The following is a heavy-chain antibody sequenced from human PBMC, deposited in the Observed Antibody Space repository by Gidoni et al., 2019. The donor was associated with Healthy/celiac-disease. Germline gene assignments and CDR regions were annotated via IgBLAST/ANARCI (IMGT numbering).Heavy chain of an antibody. V-gene: IGHV4-39*01. D-gene: IGHD6-19*01. J-gene: IGHJ4*02. CDR1: GGSISRSSYY. CDR3: ARSYQWLVPYYFDY. CDR2: IYYSGST. Sequence: QLQLQESGPGLVKPSETLSLTCTVSGGSISRSSYYWGWIRQPPGKGLEWIGSIYYSGSTYYNPSLKSRVTISVDTSKNQFSLKLSSVTAADTAVYYCARSYQWLVPYYFDYWGQGTLVTVSS.